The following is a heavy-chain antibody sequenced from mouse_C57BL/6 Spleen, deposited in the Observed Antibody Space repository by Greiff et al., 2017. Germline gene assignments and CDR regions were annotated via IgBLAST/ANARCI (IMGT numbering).Heavy chain of an antibody. J-gene: IGHJ3*01. Sequence: QVQLQQSGPELVKPGASVKISCKASGYAFSSSWMNWVKQRPGKGLEWIGRIYPGDGDPNYNGKFKGKATLTADESSSTAYMQLSSLTSEDSAVYFCAYYSNYWFAYWGQGTLVTVSA. CDR1: GYAFSSSW. V-gene: IGHV1-82*01. CDR3: AYYSNYWFAY. D-gene: IGHD2-5*01. CDR2: IYPGDGDP.